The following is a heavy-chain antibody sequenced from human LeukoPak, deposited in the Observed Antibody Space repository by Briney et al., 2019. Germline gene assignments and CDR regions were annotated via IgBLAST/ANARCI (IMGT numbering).Heavy chain of an antibody. CDR2: IIPIFGTA. CDR1: GGTFSSYA. Sequence: SVKVSCKASGGTFSSYAISWVRQAPGQGLEWMGGIIPIFGTANYAQKFQGRVTITADESASTAYMELSSLRSEDTAVYYCASGGGSYGGFQHWGQGTLVTVSS. J-gene: IGHJ1*01. CDR3: ASGGGSYGGFQH. V-gene: IGHV1-69*13. D-gene: IGHD1-26*01.